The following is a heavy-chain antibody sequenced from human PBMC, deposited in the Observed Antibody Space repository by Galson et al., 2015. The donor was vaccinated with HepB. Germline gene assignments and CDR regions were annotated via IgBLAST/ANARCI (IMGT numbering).Heavy chain of an antibody. V-gene: IGHV3-66*01. J-gene: IGHJ6*02. CDR2: IYSGGST. CDR1: GFTVSSNY. D-gene: IGHD3-16*01. CDR3: ARDKIGGIMITFGGVEGYYYYGMDV. Sequence: SLRLSCAASGFTVSSNYMSWVRQAPGKGLEWVSVIYSGGSTYYADSVNGRFTVSRDNSKNTLYLQMNSLRAEDTAVYYCARDKIGGIMITFGGVEGYYYYGMDVWGQGTTVTVSS.